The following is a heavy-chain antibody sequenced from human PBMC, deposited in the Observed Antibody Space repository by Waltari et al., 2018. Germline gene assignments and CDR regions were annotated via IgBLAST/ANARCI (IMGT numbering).Heavy chain of an antibody. CDR3: ARSEYDYVWGSYRVFDY. J-gene: IGHJ4*02. CDR1: GYTFTGYY. Sequence: QVQLVQSGAEVKKPGASVKVSCKASGYTFTGYYMHWVRQAPGQGLEWMGWINPNSGGTNYAQKFQGRVTMTRDTSISTAYMELSRLRSDDTAVYYCARSEYDYVWGSYRVFDYWGQGTLVTVSS. D-gene: IGHD3-16*02. CDR2: INPNSGGT. V-gene: IGHV1-2*02.